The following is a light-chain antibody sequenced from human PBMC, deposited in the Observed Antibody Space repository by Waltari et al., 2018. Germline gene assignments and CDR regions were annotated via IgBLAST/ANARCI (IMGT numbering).Light chain of an antibody. V-gene: IGLV1-40*01. CDR1: SSNVGAGHD. J-gene: IGLJ3*02. Sequence: QSVLTQPPSMSGVPGQRVTISCTGSSSNVGAGHDVPWYQVFPATAPKPLIYGNNKQPSGVPERCSGSKSDSSASLAIGGRRAEDEADYYCQSFDIRLGGGVVFGGGTKVTVL. CDR3: QSFDIRLGGGVV. CDR2: GNN.